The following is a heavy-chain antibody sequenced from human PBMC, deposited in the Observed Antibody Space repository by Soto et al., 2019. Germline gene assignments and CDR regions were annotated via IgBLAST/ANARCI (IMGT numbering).Heavy chain of an antibody. D-gene: IGHD3-16*01. J-gene: IGHJ4*02. CDR3: ARDYDQAVYVVYFDY. V-gene: IGHV3-11*01. Sequence: GGSLRLSCAASGFTFSDYYMSWIRQAPGKGLEWVSYISSSGSTIYYADSVKGRFTISRDNAKNSLYLQMNSLRAEDTAVYYCARDYDQAVYVVYFDYWGQGTLVTVSS. CDR1: GFTFSDYY. CDR2: ISSSGSTI.